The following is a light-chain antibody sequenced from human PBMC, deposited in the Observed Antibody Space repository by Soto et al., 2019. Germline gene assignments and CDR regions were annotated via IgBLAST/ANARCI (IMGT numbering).Light chain of an antibody. Sequence: SYVQTQPPSVSVAPGQTARITCGGSDIETQSVHWYQQKPGQAPVLVVYGDGDRPSGIPERFSGSNSGDTATLTISRVEAGDEADYHCQVWDSRSDHPVFGGGTKVTVL. V-gene: IGLV3-21*02. J-gene: IGLJ3*02. CDR2: GDG. CDR1: DIETQS. CDR3: QVWDSRSDHPV.